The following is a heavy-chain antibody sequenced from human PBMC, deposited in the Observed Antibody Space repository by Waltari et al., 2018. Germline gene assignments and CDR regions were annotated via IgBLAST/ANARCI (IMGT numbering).Heavy chain of an antibody. CDR1: GGSFSGYY. J-gene: IGHJ6*03. CDR3: ARCVEIQRRWELVGANHHYMDV. V-gene: IGHV4-34*01. D-gene: IGHD1-26*01. CDR2: INHSGST. Sequence: QVQLQQWGAGLLKPSETLSLPCAVYGGSFSGYYWSWIRQPPGKGLEWIGEINHSGSTNYNPSLKSRVTISVDTSKNQFSLKLSSVTAADTAVYYCARCVEIQRRWELVGANHHYMDVWGKGTTVTVSS.